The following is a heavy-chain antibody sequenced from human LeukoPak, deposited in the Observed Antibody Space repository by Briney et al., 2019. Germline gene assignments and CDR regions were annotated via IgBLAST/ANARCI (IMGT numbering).Heavy chain of an antibody. CDR3: AKEISGSYYYFDY. Sequence: PGGSLRLSCAASGFTFSSYGMHWVRQAPGKGLEWVAVISYDGSNKYYADSVKGRFTISRDNSKNTLYLQMNSLRAEDTAVYYCAKEISGSYYYFDYWGQGTLVTVSS. D-gene: IGHD1-26*01. J-gene: IGHJ4*02. CDR1: GFTFSSYG. CDR2: ISYDGSNK. V-gene: IGHV3-30*18.